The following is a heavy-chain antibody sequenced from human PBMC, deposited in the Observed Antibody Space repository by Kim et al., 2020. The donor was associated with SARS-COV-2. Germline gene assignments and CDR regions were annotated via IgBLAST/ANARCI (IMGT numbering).Heavy chain of an antibody. Sequence: ASVKVSCKASGYTFTSYYMHWVRQAPGQGLEWMGIINPSGGSTSYAQKFQGRVTMTRDTSTSTVYMELSSLRSEDTAVYYCARPDSSGWSRLSYFDLWGRGTLVTGSS. J-gene: IGHJ2*01. V-gene: IGHV1-46*01. CDR2: INPSGGST. D-gene: IGHD6-19*01. CDR3: ARPDSSGWSRLSYFDL. CDR1: GYTFTSYY.